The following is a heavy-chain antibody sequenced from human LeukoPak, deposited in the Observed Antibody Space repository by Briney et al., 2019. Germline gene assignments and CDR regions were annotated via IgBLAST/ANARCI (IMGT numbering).Heavy chain of an antibody. D-gene: IGHD5-24*01. V-gene: IGHV4-59*11. CDR1: NGSISSHY. CDR2: IYYSGST. J-gene: IGHJ4*02. CDR3: ARTRDGYNSASPFDS. Sequence: PSETLSLKCTVSNGSISSHYWGWIRQPPGKGLEWIGYIYYSGSTNYNPSLKSRVTISVDASENHFSLKLNSVTAADTAAYYCARTRDGYNSASPFDSWGQGTLVTVSS.